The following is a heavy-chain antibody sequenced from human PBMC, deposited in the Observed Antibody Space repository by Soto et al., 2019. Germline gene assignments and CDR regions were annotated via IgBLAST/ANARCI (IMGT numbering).Heavy chain of an antibody. V-gene: IGHV4-39*07. D-gene: IGHD4-17*01. CDR2: ASYSGAT. CDR1: GASVSSASYL. Sequence: SETLSLTCSVSGASVSSASYLWGWIRQPPGKGLEWIGSASYSGATYLTPSLKSRVTISVDTSKNQFSLKLSSVTAADTAGYYCARRYGDYFDYWGQGTLVTVSS. J-gene: IGHJ4*02. CDR3: ARRYGDYFDY.